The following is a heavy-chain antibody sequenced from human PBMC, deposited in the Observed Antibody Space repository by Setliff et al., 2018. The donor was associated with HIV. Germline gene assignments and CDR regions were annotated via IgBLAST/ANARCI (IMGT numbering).Heavy chain of an antibody. Sequence: SVKVSCKASGGTFRGFGISWVVQAPGQGLEWMGQIIPIFGTPRYAQKFQGRVTMTRDTSISTAYMELNNLKFEDTAVYYCARARRDSYDRGRRSHYYIDVWGKGTTVTVSS. CDR3: ARARRDSYDRGRRSHYYIDV. CDR1: GGTFRGFG. D-gene: IGHD3-22*01. CDR2: IIPIFGTP. V-gene: IGHV1-69*05. J-gene: IGHJ6*03.